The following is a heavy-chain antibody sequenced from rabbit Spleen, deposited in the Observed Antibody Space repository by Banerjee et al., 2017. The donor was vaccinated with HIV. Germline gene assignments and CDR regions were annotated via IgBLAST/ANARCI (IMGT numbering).Heavy chain of an antibody. CDR3: ARDLSGAIGWNFYL. V-gene: IGHV1S45*01. CDR1: GFFFSDRDG. Sequence: QEGLGGVGGGRGKPEGFPTLTCKAAGFFFSDRDGMGWGRQAPGKGLEWIACINTATGKPVYATWAKGRFTISTTSSTTVTLQMTSLTAADTATYFCARDLSGAIGWNFYLWGPGTLVTVS. CDR2: INTATGKP. D-gene: IGHD1-1*01. J-gene: IGHJ4*01.